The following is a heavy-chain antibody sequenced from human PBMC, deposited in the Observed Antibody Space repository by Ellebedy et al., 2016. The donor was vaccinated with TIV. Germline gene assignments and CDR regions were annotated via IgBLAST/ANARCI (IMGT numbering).Heavy chain of an antibody. Sequence: SETLSLTXTVSGGSISSSSYYWGWIRQPPGKGLEWIGSIYYSGSTYYNPSLKSRVTISVDTSKNQFSLKLSSVTAADTAVYYCAGGIAVAGTLTWGQGTLVTVSS. CDR1: GGSISSSSYY. CDR3: AGGIAVAGTLT. V-gene: IGHV4-39*01. D-gene: IGHD6-19*01. CDR2: IYYSGST. J-gene: IGHJ4*02.